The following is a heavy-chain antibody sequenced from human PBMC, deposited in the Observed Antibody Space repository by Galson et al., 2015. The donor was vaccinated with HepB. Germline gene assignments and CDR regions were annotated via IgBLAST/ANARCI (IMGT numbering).Heavy chain of an antibody. CDR3: ARGRKVRFFDWFLQDDWYFDL. Sequence: SLRLSCAASQFTFSTYAMHWVRQAPGKGLEWVAVISYDGNSKSYAHSVEGRFTISRDNSKNKLYLQMSSLGPEDTAVYFCARGRKVRFFDWFLQDDWYFDLWGRGTLVIVSS. J-gene: IGHJ2*01. V-gene: IGHV3-30*04. CDR2: ISYDGNSK. D-gene: IGHD3-9*01. CDR1: QFTFSTYA.